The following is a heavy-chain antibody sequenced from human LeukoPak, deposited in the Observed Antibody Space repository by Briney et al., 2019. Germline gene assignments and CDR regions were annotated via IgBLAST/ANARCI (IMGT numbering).Heavy chain of an antibody. V-gene: IGHV3-21*01. D-gene: IGHD3-10*01. CDR2: ISPSGHIT. CDR3: GRDCLGESGAGGP. CDR1: GATFSTYA. Sequence: PGGSLRLSCAASGATFSTYAMNWVRQAPGKGLEWVSSISPSGHITWNADSVRGRFTISRDNAKNSLYLQMNSLRDEDTAIYYCGRDCLGESGAGGPWGQGTLITVSS. J-gene: IGHJ5*02.